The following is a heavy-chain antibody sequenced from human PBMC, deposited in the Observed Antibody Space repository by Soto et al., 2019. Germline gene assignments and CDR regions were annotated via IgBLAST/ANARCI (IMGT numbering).Heavy chain of an antibody. CDR2: IYWDDDK. CDR3: ARTLYYYDSSGYAHYVMDV. Sequence: SGPTLVNPTQTLTLTCTFSGFSLSTSGVGVGWIRQPPGKALEWLALIYWDDDKRYSPSLKSRLTINKDTYKNQVVLTMTNKKPVDTATYYCARTLYYYDSSGYAHYVMDVWGQGTTVTVSS. D-gene: IGHD3-22*01. V-gene: IGHV2-5*02. J-gene: IGHJ6*02. CDR1: GFSLSTSGVG.